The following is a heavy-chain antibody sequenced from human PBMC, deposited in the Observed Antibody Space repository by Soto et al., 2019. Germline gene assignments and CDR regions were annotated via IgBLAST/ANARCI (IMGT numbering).Heavy chain of an antibody. J-gene: IGHJ5*02. D-gene: IGHD4-17*01. Sequence: QVQLQESGPGLVKPSETLSLTCTLSGGSLSTYYWSWIRQPPGKGLEWIGYVYYNGSTNYKPNHTFESRVTISVDTSKSQFSLKLTSVPAADTAIYYCARFPDYGAHVGPWGQGPLVTVSS. CDR3: ARFPDYGAHVGP. CDR2: VYYNGST. CDR1: GGSLSTYY. V-gene: IGHV4-59*08.